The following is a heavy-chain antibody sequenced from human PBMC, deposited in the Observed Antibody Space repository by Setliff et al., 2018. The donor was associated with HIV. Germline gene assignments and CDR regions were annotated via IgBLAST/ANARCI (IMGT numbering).Heavy chain of an antibody. V-gene: IGHV1-69*13. CDR3: ARGRNYDSSGYGDYCYYMDV. CDR2: IIPIFGTT. CDR1: GGTFSSYP. Sequence: SVKVSCKASGGTFSSYPISWVRQAPGQGLEWMGGIIPIFGTTHYAQKFQGRVTVTADESTSTAYMQLSSLRSDDTAVYYCARGRNYDSSGYGDYCYYMDVWGKGTTVTVS. D-gene: IGHD3-22*01. J-gene: IGHJ6*03.